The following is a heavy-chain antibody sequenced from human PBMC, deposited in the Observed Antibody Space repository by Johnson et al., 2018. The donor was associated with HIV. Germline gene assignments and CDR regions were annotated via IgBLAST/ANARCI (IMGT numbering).Heavy chain of an antibody. V-gene: IGHV3-30*04. Sequence: QVQLVESGGGVVQPGRSLRLSCAASGFTFSSYAMHWVRQAPGKGLEWVAVISYDGSNKYYADSVKGRFTISRDNSKNTLYLQMNSLRAEDTAVYYCARGETAMGYDAFDIWGQGTMVTVSS. CDR3: ARGETAMGYDAFDI. CDR2: ISYDGSNK. J-gene: IGHJ3*02. CDR1: GFTFSSYA. D-gene: IGHD5-18*01.